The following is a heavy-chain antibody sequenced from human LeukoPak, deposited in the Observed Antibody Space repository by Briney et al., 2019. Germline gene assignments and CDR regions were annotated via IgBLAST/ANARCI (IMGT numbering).Heavy chain of an antibody. J-gene: IGHJ4*02. V-gene: IGHV1-2*02. CDR2: INPNSGGT. CDR1: GYTFTGYY. D-gene: IGHD5-24*01. CDR3: AREGGWLQSIYGFDY. Sequence: ASVTVSCKASGYTFTGYYMHWVRQAPGQGLEWMGWINPNSGGTNYAQKFQGRVTMTRDTSISTAYMELSRLRSDDTAVYYCAREGGWLQSIYGFDYWGQGTLVTVSS.